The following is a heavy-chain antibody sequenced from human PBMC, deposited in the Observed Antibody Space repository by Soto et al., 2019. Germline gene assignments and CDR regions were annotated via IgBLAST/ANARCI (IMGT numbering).Heavy chain of an antibody. D-gene: IGHD3-10*01. Sequence: ASVKVSCKASGYTFISYGFSWVRQAPSQGLEWMGWINAYNGNTNYAQKFQGRVTMTTDTSTSTAYMELRTLRSDDTAVYYCARAITMVRGVPRFLGYWGQGTLVTVSS. CDR1: GYTFISYG. CDR3: ARAITMVRGVPRFLGY. CDR2: INAYNGNT. V-gene: IGHV1-18*01. J-gene: IGHJ4*02.